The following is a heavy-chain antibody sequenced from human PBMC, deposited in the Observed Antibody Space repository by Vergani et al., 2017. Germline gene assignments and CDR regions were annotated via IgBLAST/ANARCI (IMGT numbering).Heavy chain of an antibody. CDR1: GFNFQIYW. CDR3: VKGKGTFEN. V-gene: IGHV3-7*01. CDR2: IKQDGSED. Sequence: EVLLVESGGDLVQPGGSLRLSCEASGFNFQIYWMGWVRQTAEKGLEWVANIKQDGSEDYYVDSVKGRFTITRDNAKNMVYIQMNSLRPEDTAVYYCVKGKGTFENWGQGTLVTVSS. J-gene: IGHJ4*02. D-gene: IGHD1-7*01.